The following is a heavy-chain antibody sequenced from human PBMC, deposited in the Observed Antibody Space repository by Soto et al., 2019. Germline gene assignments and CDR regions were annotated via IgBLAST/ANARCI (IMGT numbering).Heavy chain of an antibody. CDR2: INPNSGAT. J-gene: IGHJ4*02. D-gene: IGHD1-26*01. CDR1: GYTFTSYG. CDR3: ARDLKVGGATDY. V-gene: IGHV1-2*02. Sequence: ASLKVSCKASGYTFTSYGISWVRQAPGQGLEWMGWINPNSGATNYAQKFQGRVTMTRDTSISTAYMELSRLRSDDTAVYYCARDLKVGGATDYWGQGTLVAVSS.